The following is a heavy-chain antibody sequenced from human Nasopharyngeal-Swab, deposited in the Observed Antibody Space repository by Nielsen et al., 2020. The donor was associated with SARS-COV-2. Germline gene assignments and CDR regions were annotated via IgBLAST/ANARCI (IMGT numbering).Heavy chain of an antibody. Sequence: SETLSLTCAVYGGSFSGYYWSWIRQPPGKGLEWIGEINHSGSTNYNPSPKSRVTISVDTSKNQFSLKLSSVTAADTAVYYCARVGYDFWSGYYVGYGMDVWGQGTTVTVSS. J-gene: IGHJ6*02. D-gene: IGHD3-3*01. CDR2: INHSGST. V-gene: IGHV4-34*01. CDR3: ARVGYDFWSGYYVGYGMDV. CDR1: GGSFSGYY.